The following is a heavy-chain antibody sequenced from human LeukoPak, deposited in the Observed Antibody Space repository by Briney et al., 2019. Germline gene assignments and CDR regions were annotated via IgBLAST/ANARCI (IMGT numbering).Heavy chain of an antibody. Sequence: SETLSLTCAVYGGSFSGYYWSWIRQPPGKGLEWIGEINHSGSTNYNPSLKSRVTISVDTSKNQFSLKLSSVTAADTAVYYCARASEAYWYFDLWGRGTLVTVSS. CDR2: INHSGST. V-gene: IGHV4-34*01. CDR3: ARASEAYWYFDL. CDR1: GGSFSGYY. J-gene: IGHJ2*01.